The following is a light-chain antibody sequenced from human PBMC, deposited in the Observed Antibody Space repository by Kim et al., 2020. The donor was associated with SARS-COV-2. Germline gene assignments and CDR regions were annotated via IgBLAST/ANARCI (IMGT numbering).Light chain of an antibody. CDR3: QQYGNSPPCT. CDR2: GAS. J-gene: IGKJ1*01. Sequence: EIVLTQSPGTLSLSPGERATLSCRASQSISSNFLAWYQQKPGQAPRLLIYGASSMATGIPDRFSGSGSGTDFTLTISRLEPEDSAVYYCQQYGNSPPCTFGQGTKVDIK. CDR1: QSISSNF. V-gene: IGKV3-20*01.